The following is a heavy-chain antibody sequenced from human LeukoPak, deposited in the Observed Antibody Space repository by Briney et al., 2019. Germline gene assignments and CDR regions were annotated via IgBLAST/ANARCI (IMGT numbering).Heavy chain of an antibody. J-gene: IGHJ4*02. V-gene: IGHV4-31*03. Sequence: KASETLSLTCTVSGGSIGSGGYYWSWIRQHPGKGLEWIGYIYYSGSTYYNPSLKSRPTISVDTSKNQFSRKLISVTAADTAVYYCARAIRIVGATRFDYWGQGTLVTVSS. CDR2: IYYSGST. CDR3: ARAIRIVGATRFDY. D-gene: IGHD1-26*01. CDR1: GGSIGSGGYY.